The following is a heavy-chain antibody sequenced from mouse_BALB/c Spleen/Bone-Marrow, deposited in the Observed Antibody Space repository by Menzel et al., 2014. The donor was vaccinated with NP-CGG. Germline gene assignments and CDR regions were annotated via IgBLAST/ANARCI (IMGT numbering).Heavy chain of an antibody. CDR1: GYTFTSYW. CDR3: ARGNPLYAMDY. V-gene: IGHV1-7*01. J-gene: IGHJ4*01. D-gene: IGHD2-1*01. CDR2: INPSTGYT. Sequence: QVQLKESGAELAKPGASVKMSCKVSGYTFTSYWMHWVKQRPGQGLEWIGYINPSTGYTDYNQKFNDKATLTADKSSSTAYMRLSSLTSKDSAVYYCARGNPLYAMDYWGQGTSVTVSS.